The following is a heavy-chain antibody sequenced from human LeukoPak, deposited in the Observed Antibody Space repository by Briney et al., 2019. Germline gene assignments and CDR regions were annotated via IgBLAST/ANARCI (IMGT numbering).Heavy chain of an antibody. Sequence: SQTLSLTCTVSGGSISSGSYYWSWIRQPAGKGLEWIGRIYTSGSTNYNPSLKSRVTISVDTSKNQFSLKLSSVTAADTAVYYCARGIAAVPTDYWGQGTLVTVSS. CDR2: IYTSGST. V-gene: IGHV4-61*02. CDR3: ARGIAAVPTDY. D-gene: IGHD6-13*01. J-gene: IGHJ4*02. CDR1: GGSISSGSYY.